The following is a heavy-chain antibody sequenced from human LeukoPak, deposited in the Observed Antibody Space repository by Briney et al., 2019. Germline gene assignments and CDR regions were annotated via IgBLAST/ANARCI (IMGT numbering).Heavy chain of an antibody. CDR2: ISATGGNT. V-gene: IGHV3-23*01. J-gene: IGHJ4*02. D-gene: IGHD3-16*01. Sequence: GGSLRLSCSASGFTFTTYAMIWVRQAPGKGLEWVSGISATGGNTKYADSVKGRFTISRDNSKNSLYLQMNSLRAEDTAVYYCAREWGTAQFDYWGQGTLVTVSS. CDR3: AREWGTAQFDY. CDR1: GFTFTTYA.